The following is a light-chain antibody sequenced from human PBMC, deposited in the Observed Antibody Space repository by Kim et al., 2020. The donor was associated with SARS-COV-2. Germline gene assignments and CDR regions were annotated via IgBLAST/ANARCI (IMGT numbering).Light chain of an antibody. Sequence: SGVDSVTITLRASLSITTWLAWYQPIPGKAPKLLIYDASALHSGFPSTFSGRLYGTEFTLTLSSLQPDDSATYYGQQYNVHFGQGTKLEI. CDR3: QQYNVH. CDR1: LSITTW. V-gene: IGKV1-5*01. CDR2: DAS. J-gene: IGKJ2*01.